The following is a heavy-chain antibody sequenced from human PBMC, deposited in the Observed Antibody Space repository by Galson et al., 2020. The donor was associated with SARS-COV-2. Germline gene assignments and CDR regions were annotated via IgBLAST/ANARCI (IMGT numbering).Heavy chain of an antibody. Sequence: GGSLTLSCTASGFSFSAFWLSWIRQAPGKGLEWVANINQDGSEKYSVDSVKGRFTFSRDNAKNSLYLQMASLRVEGTAVYFCSRDYQGSGKYGVDDGGQGTLVTVSS. CDR1: GFSFSAFW. J-gene: IGHJ4*02. D-gene: IGHD3-10*01. V-gene: IGHV3-7*01. CDR2: INQDGSEK. CDR3: SRDYQGSGKYGVDD.